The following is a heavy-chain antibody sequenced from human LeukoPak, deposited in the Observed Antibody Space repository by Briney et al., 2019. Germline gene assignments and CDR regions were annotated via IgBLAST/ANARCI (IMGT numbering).Heavy chain of an antibody. V-gene: IGHV4-39*07. CDR3: ARESASRYSSGWYSELDAFDI. CDR1: GGSISSSSYY. J-gene: IGHJ3*02. CDR2: IYYSGST. Sequence: PSETLSLTCTVSGGSISSSSYYWGWIRQPPGKGLEWIGSIYYSGSTNYNPSLKSRVTISVDTSKNQFSLKLSSVTAADTAVYYCARESASRYSSGWYSELDAFDIWGQGTMVTVSS. D-gene: IGHD6-19*01.